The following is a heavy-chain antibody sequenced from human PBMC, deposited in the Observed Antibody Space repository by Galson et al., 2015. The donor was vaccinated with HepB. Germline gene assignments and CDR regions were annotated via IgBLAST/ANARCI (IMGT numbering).Heavy chain of an antibody. Sequence: SLRLSCAASGFTFSSYWMYWVRQAPGKGLVWVSHINSDGRSTRYADSVKGRFTISRDNAKNTLYLQMNSLRAEDTAVYYCARGPRADYSNTWFDPWGQGTLVTVSS. CDR2: INSDGRST. CDR3: ARGPRADYSNTWFDP. D-gene: IGHD4-11*01. J-gene: IGHJ5*02. V-gene: IGHV3-74*01. CDR1: GFTFSSYW.